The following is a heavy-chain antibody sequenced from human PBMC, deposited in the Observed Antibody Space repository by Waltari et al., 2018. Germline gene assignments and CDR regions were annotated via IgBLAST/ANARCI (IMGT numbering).Heavy chain of an antibody. CDR1: GFPFSSYG. CDR2: ISYDESNK. V-gene: IGHV3-30*18. Sequence: QVQLVESGGGVVQPGRSLRLSCTASGFPFSSYGMHWVRQAPGKGLEWVAVISYDESNKFYGDSVKGRFTISRDNSKNTLYLQMHSLRAEDTAVYYCAKVQDTDLYYFENWGQGTLVTVSS. CDR3: AKVQDTDLYYFEN. J-gene: IGHJ4*02. D-gene: IGHD3-3*01.